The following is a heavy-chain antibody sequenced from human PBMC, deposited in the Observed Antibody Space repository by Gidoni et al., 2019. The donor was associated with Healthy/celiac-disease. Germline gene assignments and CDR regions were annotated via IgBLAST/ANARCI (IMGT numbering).Heavy chain of an antibody. CDR1: GGSISSGDYY. D-gene: IGHD2-15*01. V-gene: IGHV4-30-4*01. J-gene: IGHJ6*03. Sequence: QVQLQESGPGLVKPSQTLSLTCTVSGGSISSGDYYWSWIRQPPGKGLEWIGYIYYSGSTYYNPSLKSRVTISVDTSKNQFSLKLSSVTAADTAVYYCARGVGYCSGGSCYDYYYYYMDVWGKGTTVTVSS. CDR3: ARGVGYCSGGSCYDYYYYYMDV. CDR2: IYYSGST.